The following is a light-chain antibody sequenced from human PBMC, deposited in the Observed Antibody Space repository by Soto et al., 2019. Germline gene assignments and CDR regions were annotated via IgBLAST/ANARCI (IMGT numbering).Light chain of an antibody. V-gene: IGLV2-23*01. CDR3: CSYAGSSTWV. Sequence: QSVLTQPASVSGSPGQSITISCTGTSSDVGSYNLVSWYQQHPGKAPKLMIYEGNERPSGVSNRFSGSKSGNTASLTISGLQAEDEADYHCCSYAGSSTWVFGGGTKLTVL. CDR2: EGN. J-gene: IGLJ3*02. CDR1: SSDVGSYNL.